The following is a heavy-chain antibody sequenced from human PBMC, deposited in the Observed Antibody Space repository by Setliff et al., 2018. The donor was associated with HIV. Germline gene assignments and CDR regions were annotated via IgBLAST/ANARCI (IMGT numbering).Heavy chain of an antibody. Sequence: ASVKVSCKASGFSFTKYGFSWVRQAPGQGLEWMGWISAYNGNTNYAQNLQDRVTMTTDTSTSTAYMELRSLRSDDTAVYYCARAYDTLSGYYDYWGQGTLVTVSS. J-gene: IGHJ4*02. CDR1: GFSFTKYG. V-gene: IGHV1-18*01. CDR2: ISAYNGNT. D-gene: IGHD3-9*01. CDR3: ARAYDTLSGYYDY.